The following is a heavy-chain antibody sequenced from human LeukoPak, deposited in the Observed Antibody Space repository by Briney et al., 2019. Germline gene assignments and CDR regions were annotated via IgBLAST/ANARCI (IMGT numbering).Heavy chain of an antibody. CDR2: ISSSGSTI. Sequence: GGSLRLSCAASGFTFSDYYMSWIRQAPGKGLEWVSYISSSGSTIHYADSVKGRFTISRDNAKNSLYLQMNSLRAEDTAVYYCARVPYSNYVGFVDYWGQGTLVTVSS. D-gene: IGHD4-11*01. J-gene: IGHJ4*02. V-gene: IGHV3-11*01. CDR1: GFTFSDYY. CDR3: ARVPYSNYVGFVDY.